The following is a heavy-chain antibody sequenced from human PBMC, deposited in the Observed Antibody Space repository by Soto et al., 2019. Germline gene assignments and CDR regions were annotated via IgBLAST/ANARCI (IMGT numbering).Heavy chain of an antibody. V-gene: IGHV3-33*01. CDR1: GFTFSSYG. CDR3: ARGPFYGDYRYTYFDY. D-gene: IGHD4-17*01. CDR2: IWYDGSNK. Sequence: PGGSLRLSCAASGFTFSSYGMHWVRQAPGKGLEWVAVIWYDGSNKYYADSVKGRFTISRDNSKNTLYLQMNSLRAEDTAVYYCARGPFYGDYRYTYFDYWGQGTLVTVSS. J-gene: IGHJ4*02.